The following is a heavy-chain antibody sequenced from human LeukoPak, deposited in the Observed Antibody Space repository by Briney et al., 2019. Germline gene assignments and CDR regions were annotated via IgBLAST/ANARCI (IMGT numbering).Heavy chain of an antibody. CDR1: GGSISSSSYY. CDR3: ARGSWGPFY. V-gene: IGHV3-11*04. J-gene: IGHJ4*02. CDR2: ISTSGSSK. Sequence: LSLTCTVSGGSISSSSYYWGWIRQPPGKGLEWISSISTSGSSKYYADSVRGRFTISRDNAKNSLYLQVNSLRAEDTAVYYCARGSWGPFYWGQGTLVTVSS. D-gene: IGHD3-16*01.